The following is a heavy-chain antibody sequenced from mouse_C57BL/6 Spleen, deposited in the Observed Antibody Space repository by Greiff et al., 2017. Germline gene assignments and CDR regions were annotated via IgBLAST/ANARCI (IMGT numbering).Heavy chain of an antibody. D-gene: IGHD2-4*01. J-gene: IGHJ2*01. CDR3: ARDGDYDERSTFDY. Sequence: VQLQQSVAELVRPGASVKLSCTASGFNFKNTYMHWVKQRPEQGLEWIGRIDPANGTTKYAQKFQGKATITADTSSNTAYLQLSSLTSEDTAIYYCARDGDYDERSTFDYWGQGTTLTVSS. CDR2: IDPANGTT. V-gene: IGHV14-3*01. CDR1: GFNFKNTY.